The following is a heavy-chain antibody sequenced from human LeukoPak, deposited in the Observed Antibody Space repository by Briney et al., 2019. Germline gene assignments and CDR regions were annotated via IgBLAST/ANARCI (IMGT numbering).Heavy chain of an antibody. CDR1: GYIFTGYY. V-gene: IGHV1-2*02. CDR3: ARGIPGYFGTSGYYYEY. D-gene: IGHD3-22*01. Sequence: ASVKVSCKASGYIFTGYYMHWVRQAPGQGLEWMGWINPNSGDTNYAQKFQGRVTMTRDTSVSTAYMELSRLRSDDTAVYYCARGIPGYFGTSGYYYEYWGQGTLVTVSS. CDR2: INPNSGDT. J-gene: IGHJ4*02.